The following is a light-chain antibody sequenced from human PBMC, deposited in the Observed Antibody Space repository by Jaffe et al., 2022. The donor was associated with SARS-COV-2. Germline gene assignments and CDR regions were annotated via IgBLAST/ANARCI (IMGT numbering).Light chain of an antibody. V-gene: IGLV1-47*01. Sequence: QSVLTQPPSESGTPGQRVTISCSGSSSNIGSNYVYWYQQLPGTAPKLLIYRNNLRPSGVPDRFSGSKSGTSASLAISGLRSEDEADYYCAAWDDSRSGYVVFGGGTKLTVL. CDR3: AAWDDSRSGYVV. CDR2: RNN. J-gene: IGLJ2*01. CDR1: SSNIGSNY.